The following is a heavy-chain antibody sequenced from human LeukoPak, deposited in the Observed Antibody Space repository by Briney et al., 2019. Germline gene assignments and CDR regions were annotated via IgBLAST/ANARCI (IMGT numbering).Heavy chain of an antibody. D-gene: IGHD1-26*01. J-gene: IGHJ1*01. CDR3: ARVGATWYSQH. V-gene: IGHV3-11*06. CDR2: ISSSSSDT. Sequence: PGGSLRLSCAASGFTFSDYYLTWIRQAPGKGLEWVSYISSSSSDTNYADSVRGRFTISRDNANKSLYLQMNSLRDEDTAVYYCARVGATWYSQHWGQGALVTVSS. CDR1: GFTFSDYY.